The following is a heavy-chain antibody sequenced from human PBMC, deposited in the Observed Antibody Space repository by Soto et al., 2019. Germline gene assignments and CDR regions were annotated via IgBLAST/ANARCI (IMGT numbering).Heavy chain of an antibody. D-gene: IGHD2-2*01. V-gene: IGHV3-23*01. J-gene: IGHJ6*02. Sequence: PGGSLRLSCAASGFTFGSYAMKWVRQAPGKGLEWVSLIGESGTPTYYADSVKGRFTISRDNSGNTLFLEMYSLRAEDTAVYYCARYIPGVRYYGMDVWGQGTTVTVSS. CDR1: GFTFGSYA. CDR3: ARYIPGVRYYGMDV. CDR2: IGESGTPT.